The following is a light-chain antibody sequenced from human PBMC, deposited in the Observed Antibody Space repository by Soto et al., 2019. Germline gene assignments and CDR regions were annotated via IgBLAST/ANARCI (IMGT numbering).Light chain of an antibody. V-gene: IGKV3-11*01. J-gene: IGKJ4*01. CDR1: QSVSSY. CDR2: DAS. CDR3: QQRSNWLRT. Sequence: EIVLTQSPATLSLSPGERATISCRASQSVSSYLAWYQQKPGQAHRLLIYDASNRATGIPARFSGSGSGTDFTLTISSLEPEDFAVYYCQQRSNWLRTFGGGTKVDI.